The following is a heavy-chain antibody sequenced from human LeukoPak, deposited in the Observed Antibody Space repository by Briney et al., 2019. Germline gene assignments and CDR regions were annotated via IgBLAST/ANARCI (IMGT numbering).Heavy chain of an antibody. J-gene: IGHJ4*02. Sequence: GGSLRLSCAASGFTVSSNYMSWVRQAPGKGLEWVSVISGSGASTYYADSVKGRFTISRDNSKSTLYLQMNSLRAEDTAVYYCAKVRFGVTARYYFDYWGQGTLVTVSS. D-gene: IGHD3-10*01. CDR2: ISGSGAST. CDR3: AKVRFGVTARYYFDY. CDR1: GFTVSSNY. V-gene: IGHV3-23*01.